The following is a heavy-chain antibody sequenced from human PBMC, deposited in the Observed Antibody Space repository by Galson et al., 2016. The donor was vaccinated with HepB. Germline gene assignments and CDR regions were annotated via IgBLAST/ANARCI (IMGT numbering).Heavy chain of an antibody. CDR3: TTDIHSSWYDS. CDR1: GFTFDVHW. D-gene: IGHD6-13*01. CDR2: VNSDEKIT. Sequence: SLRLSCAASGFTFDVHWMHWVRQAPGRGLVWVSRVNSDEKITNYADSVKGRFTISRDNAINTLYLQMNSLRAEDTAVYYCTTDIHSSWYDSWGQGTLVTVSS. J-gene: IGHJ5*01. V-gene: IGHV3-74*01.